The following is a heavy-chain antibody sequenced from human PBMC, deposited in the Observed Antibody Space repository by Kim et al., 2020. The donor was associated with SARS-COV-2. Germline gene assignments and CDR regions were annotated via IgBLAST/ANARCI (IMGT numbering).Heavy chain of an antibody. CDR1: GFTFSSYA. D-gene: IGHD3-10*01. CDR3: AREGYYGSGSPPNYYYYG. CDR2: ISYDGSNK. V-gene: IGHV3-30*04. J-gene: IGHJ6*01. Sequence: GGSLRLSCAASGFTFSSYAMHWVRQAPGKGLEWVAVISYDGSNKYYADSVKGRFTISRDNSKNTLYLQMNSLRAEDTAVYYCAREGYYGSGSPPNYYYYG.